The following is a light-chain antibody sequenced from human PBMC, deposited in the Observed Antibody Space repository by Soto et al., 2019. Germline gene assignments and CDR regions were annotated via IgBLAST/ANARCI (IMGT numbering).Light chain of an antibody. CDR1: SSDIGAYNY. V-gene: IGLV2-14*03. Sequence: QSVLTQPASVSGSPGQSITISCTGTSSDIGAYNYVSWYQQHPGKAPKLIIYDVTSRPAGISSRFSASKSGNTASLTISVLQAEDESVYYCCSYKSSSTLYVLGTGTKVTVL. J-gene: IGLJ1*01. CDR2: DVT. CDR3: CSYKSSSTLYV.